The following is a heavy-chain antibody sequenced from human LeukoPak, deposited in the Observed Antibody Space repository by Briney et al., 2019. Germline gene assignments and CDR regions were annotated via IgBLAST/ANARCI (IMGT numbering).Heavy chain of an antibody. CDR1: GGSISSYY. CDR3: ARDRHSSFDR. J-gene: IGHJ4*02. Sequence: SETLSLTCTVSGGSISSYYWSWIRQPPGKGLEWIGYIYYSGSTNYNPSLKSRVTISVDTSKNQFSLKLSSVTAADTAVYYCARDRHSSFDRWGQGTLVTVSS. CDR2: IYYSGST. V-gene: IGHV4-59*01. D-gene: IGHD6-13*01.